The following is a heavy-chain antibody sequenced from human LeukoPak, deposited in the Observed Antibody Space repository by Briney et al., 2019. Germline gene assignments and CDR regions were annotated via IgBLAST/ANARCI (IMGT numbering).Heavy chain of an antibody. V-gene: IGHV1-3*04. CDR1: GYTFTSYA. J-gene: IGHJ3*02. D-gene: IGHD3-22*01. Sequence: ASVKVSCKASGYTFTSYAMHWVRQAPGQRLEWMGWSNTGNGNTRYSQKFQGRVTITRDTSASTVYMELSSLGSEDAAVYYCARAPYDSSGYYRRNAFDIWGQGTMVTVSS. CDR2: SNTGNGNT. CDR3: ARAPYDSSGYYRRNAFDI.